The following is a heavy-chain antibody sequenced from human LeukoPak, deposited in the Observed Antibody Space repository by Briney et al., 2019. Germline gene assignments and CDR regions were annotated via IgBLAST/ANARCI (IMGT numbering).Heavy chain of an antibody. CDR1: GGTFSSYA. CDR3: ARVYYGSGSAYYYYGMDV. D-gene: IGHD3-10*01. CDR2: IIPIFGTA. J-gene: IGHJ6*02. Sequence: SVKVSFKASGGTFSSYAISWVRQAPGQGLEWMGGIIPIFGTANYAQKFQGRVTITADESTSTAYMELSSLRSEDTAVYYCARVYYGSGSAYYYYGMDVWGQGTTVTVSS. V-gene: IGHV1-69*13.